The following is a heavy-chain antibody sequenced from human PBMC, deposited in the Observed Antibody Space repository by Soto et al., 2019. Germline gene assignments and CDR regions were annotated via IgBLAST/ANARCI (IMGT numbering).Heavy chain of an antibody. Sequence: QVHLVQSGAELKNPGSSVKVSCKASGGTFSSHAVSWVRQAPGQGLEWMGGIIPAFETPTYAQKFQGRLMITADESTSTAYMELSSLRSDDTAVYYCATRGGHRPGYQYGMDVWGQGTTVTVSS. CDR2: IIPAFETP. V-gene: IGHV1-69*01. J-gene: IGHJ6*02. CDR3: ATRGGHRPGYQYGMDV. D-gene: IGHD2-15*01. CDR1: GGTFSSHA.